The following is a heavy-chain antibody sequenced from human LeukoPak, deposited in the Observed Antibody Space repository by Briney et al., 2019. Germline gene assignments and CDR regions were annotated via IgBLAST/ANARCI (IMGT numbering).Heavy chain of an antibody. CDR1: RFSLSSYD. CDR3: ARADCSSSTCYLRSSWFDP. D-gene: IGHD2/OR15-2a*01. J-gene: IGHJ5*02. Sequence: GGSLRLSCAASRFSLSSYDMNWVRQAPGKGLEWVSSISTSSTFIYYTYSVKGRFTISRDNAKNSLYLQMNSLSAEDTGVYYCARADCSSSTCYLRSSWFDPWGQGTLVTVSS. CDR2: ISTSSTFI. V-gene: IGHV3-21*01.